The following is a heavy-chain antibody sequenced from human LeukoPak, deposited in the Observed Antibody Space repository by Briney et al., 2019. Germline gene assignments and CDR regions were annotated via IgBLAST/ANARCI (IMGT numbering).Heavy chain of an antibody. CDR3: ARTGFWSGYSRYYCYYYMDV. D-gene: IGHD3-3*01. CDR2: IYYSGST. J-gene: IGHJ6*03. Sequence: SETLSLTCTVSGGCISSSSYYWGWIRQPPGKGLEWIGSIYYSGSTYYNPSLKSRVTISVDTSKNQFSLKLSSVTAADTAVYYCARTGFWSGYSRYYCYYYMDVWGKGTTVTVSS. CDR1: GGCISSSSYY. V-gene: IGHV4-39*07.